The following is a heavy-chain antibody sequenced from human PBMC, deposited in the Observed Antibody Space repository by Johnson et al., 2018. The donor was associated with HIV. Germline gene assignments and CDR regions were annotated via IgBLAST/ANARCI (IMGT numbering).Heavy chain of an antibody. CDR2: IYIGGNT. CDR3: AKDFWWFGESPRDAFDI. Sequence: VQLVESGGGLVQPGGSLRLSCAASGITVNTNYMSWVRRAPGKGLEWISVIYIGGNTYYADSVRGRFTISRDSSKNTVYLQMNSLRAEDTAVYYCAKDFWWFGESPRDAFDIWGQGTMVTVSS. J-gene: IGHJ3*02. D-gene: IGHD3-10*01. CDR1: GITVNTNY. V-gene: IGHV3-66*01.